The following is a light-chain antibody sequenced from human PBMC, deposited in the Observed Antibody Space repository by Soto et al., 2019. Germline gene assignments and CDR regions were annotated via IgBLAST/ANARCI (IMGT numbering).Light chain of an antibody. Sequence: ETVLTQSPGTLSLFQGEGATPSCRAGQRISSASLAWYQQRPGQAPRLLISGASNRATGIPDRFSGSGSGTDFTLTISRLEPEDFAVYYCQQYGGSPLVTFGGGTKVEIK. CDR2: GAS. CDR1: QRISSAS. J-gene: IGKJ4*01. CDR3: QQYGGSPLVT. V-gene: IGKV3-20*01.